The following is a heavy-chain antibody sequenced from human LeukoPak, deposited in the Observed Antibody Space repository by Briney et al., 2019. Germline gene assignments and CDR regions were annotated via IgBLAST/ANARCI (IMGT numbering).Heavy chain of an antibody. J-gene: IGHJ4*02. CDR2: ISSSSSYI. D-gene: IGHD1-26*01. V-gene: IGHV3-21*01. CDR1: VFTFSSYS. CDR3: ARDLSGSYQGDY. Sequence: GGSLRLSCAASVFTFSSYSMNWVRQAPGKGLEWVSSISSSSSYIYYADSVKGRFTISRDNAKNSLYLQMNSLRAEDTAVYYCARDLSGSYQGDYWGQGTMVTVSS.